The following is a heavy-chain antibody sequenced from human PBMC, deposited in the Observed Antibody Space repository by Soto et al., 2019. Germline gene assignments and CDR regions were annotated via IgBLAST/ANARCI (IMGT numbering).Heavy chain of an antibody. J-gene: IGHJ3*02. CDR1: GYPFTSYY. Sequence: SVKVSCKASGYPFTSYYMHWVGQAPGQGLEWMGIINPNSGGTNYAQKFQGWVTMTRDTSISTAYMELSRLRSDDTAVYYCERGRKTGRDAFDIWGQGTMVTVPS. CDR2: INPNSGGT. CDR3: ERGRKTGRDAFDI. D-gene: IGHD1-1*01. V-gene: IGHV1-2*04.